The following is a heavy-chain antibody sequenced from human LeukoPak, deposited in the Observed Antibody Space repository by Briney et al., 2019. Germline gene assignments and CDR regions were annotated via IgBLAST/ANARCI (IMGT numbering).Heavy chain of an antibody. J-gene: IGHJ6*04. CDR1: GGSISSSSYY. D-gene: IGHD3-3*01. CDR3: ARDRARLRFLIDV. Sequence: SETLSLTCTVSGGSISSSSYYWGWIRQPPGKGLEWIGSIYYSGSTYYNPSLKSRVTISVDTSKNQFSLKLSSVTAADTAVYYCARDRARLRFLIDVWGKGTTVTVSS. CDR2: IYYSGST. V-gene: IGHV4-39*02.